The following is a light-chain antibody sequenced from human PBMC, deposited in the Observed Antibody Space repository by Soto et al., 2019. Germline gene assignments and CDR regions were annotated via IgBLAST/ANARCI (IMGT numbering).Light chain of an antibody. CDR1: QSIGSN. V-gene: IGKV3-15*01. CDR3: QQYNNWPIT. CDR2: GAS. J-gene: IGKJ5*01. Sequence: EIVMTQSPATLSVSPGERATLSCRASQSIGSNLAWYQQKPGQSPRLLIYGASTRATGLPARFSGSGSGTEFTLTINSLQSEDFALYYCQQYNNWPITFGQGTRLEIK.